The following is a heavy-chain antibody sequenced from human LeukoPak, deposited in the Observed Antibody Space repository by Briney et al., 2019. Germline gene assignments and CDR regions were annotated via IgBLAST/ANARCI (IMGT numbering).Heavy chain of an antibody. CDR3: AKDLGGWIQLWIGAFDI. Sequence: PGRSLRLSCAASGFTFSSYGMHWVRQAPGKGLEWVAVISYDGSNKYYADSVKGRFTISRDNSKNTLYLQMNSLGAEDTAVYYCAKDLGGWIQLWIGAFDIWGQGTMVTVSS. CDR1: GFTFSSYG. J-gene: IGHJ3*02. D-gene: IGHD5-18*01. CDR2: ISYDGSNK. V-gene: IGHV3-30*18.